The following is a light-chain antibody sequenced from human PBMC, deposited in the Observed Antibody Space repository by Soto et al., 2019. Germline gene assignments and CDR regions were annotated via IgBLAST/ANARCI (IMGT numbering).Light chain of an antibody. V-gene: IGKV1-5*03. CDR3: QQYRSYSST. CDR2: KAS. J-gene: IGKJ2*01. CDR1: QSISSW. Sequence: DIQMTQSPSTLSASVGDRVTITCRASQSISSWLAWYQQKPGKAPKLLIYKASSLKSGVPSRFSGSGSGTEFTLTISSLQPDDFATYYCQQYRSYSSTFGQGTKVDIK.